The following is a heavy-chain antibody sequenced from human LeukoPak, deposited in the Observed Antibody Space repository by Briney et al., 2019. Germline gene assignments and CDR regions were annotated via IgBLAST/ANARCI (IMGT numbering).Heavy chain of an antibody. CDR3: AREGTYGWYNWFDP. J-gene: IGHJ5*02. CDR1: GGSISSYY. D-gene: IGHD6-19*01. CDR2: MYRTGST. V-gene: IGHV4-59*01. Sequence: SETLSLTCTVSGGSISSYYWSWIRQPPGKGLEWIGYMYRTGSTNYNPSLKSRVTITPDTSKNQFSLRLTSVAAADTAVYYCAREGTYGWYNWFDPWGQGTLVTISS.